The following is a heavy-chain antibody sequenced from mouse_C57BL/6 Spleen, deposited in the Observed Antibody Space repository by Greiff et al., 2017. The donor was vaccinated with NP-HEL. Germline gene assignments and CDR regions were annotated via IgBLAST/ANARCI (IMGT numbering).Heavy chain of an antibody. J-gene: IGHJ2*01. D-gene: IGHD2-3*01. CDR2: IWSGGST. V-gene: IGHV2-2*01. Sequence: QVQLQQSGPGLVQPSQSLSITCTVSGFSFTSYGVHWVRQSPGKGLEWLGVIWSGGSTDYNASFISRLSISKDNSKTQVFFKMNSLQADDTAIYYCARGGMVTTPLYYFDYWGQGTTLTVSS. CDR1: GFSFTSYG. CDR3: ARGGMVTTPLYYFDY.